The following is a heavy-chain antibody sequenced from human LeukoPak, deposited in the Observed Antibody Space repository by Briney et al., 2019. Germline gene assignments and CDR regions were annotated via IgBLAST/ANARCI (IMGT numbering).Heavy chain of an antibody. CDR2: IYYSGST. Sequence: TSETLSLTCTVSGGSISSSSYYWGWIRQPPGKGLEWIGSIYYSGSTYYNPSLKSRVTISVDTSKNQFSLKLSSVTAADTAVYYCARDPFVAVAGPIDYWGQGTLVTVSS. CDR3: ARDPFVAVAGPIDY. CDR1: GGSISSSSYY. V-gene: IGHV4-39*07. D-gene: IGHD6-19*01. J-gene: IGHJ4*02.